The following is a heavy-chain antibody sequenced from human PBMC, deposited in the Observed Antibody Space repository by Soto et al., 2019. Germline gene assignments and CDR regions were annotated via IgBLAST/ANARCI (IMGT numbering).Heavy chain of an antibody. CDR1: GYTITSYA. V-gene: IGHV1-3*01. J-gene: IGHJ3*02. Sequence: GASVKVSSKASGYTITSYAMHWVRQAPEQRLEWMGWINAGNGNTKYSQKFQGRFTISRDDSKNTLYLQMNSLKTEDTAVYYCTTLTQEIVVENPTHNPDAFDIWGQGTMVTVSS. CDR2: INAGNGNT. CDR3: TTLTQEIVVENPTHNPDAFDI. D-gene: IGHD2-2*01.